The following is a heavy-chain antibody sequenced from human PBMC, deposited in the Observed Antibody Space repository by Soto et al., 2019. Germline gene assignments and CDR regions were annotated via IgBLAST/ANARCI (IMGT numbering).Heavy chain of an antibody. Sequence: QAQLVQSGAEVKKPGASVKVSCKASGYMFTSNGISWVRQAPGQGLEWMGWISGYNGNTNYAQKFQGGVTMTTDTSTSTAYMELRSLRSDDTAVYYCARVDCISTSCSYYGMDVWGQGTTVTVSS. CDR1: GYMFTSNG. D-gene: IGHD2-2*01. J-gene: IGHJ6*02. CDR2: ISGYNGNT. V-gene: IGHV1-18*04. CDR3: ARVDCISTSCSYYGMDV.